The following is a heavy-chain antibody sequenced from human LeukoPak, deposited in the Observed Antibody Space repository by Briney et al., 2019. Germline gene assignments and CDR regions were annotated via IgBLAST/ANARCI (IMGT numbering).Heavy chain of an antibody. J-gene: IGHJ5*02. V-gene: IGHV4-4*09. Sequence: SETLSLTCTVSGGSISGYYWSWMRQPPGQGLEWIAYIHSNGYTNYNPSLKSRVTISINTSKNQFSLKVTSGTAADTAMYYCTKREGPMSGSYDYFDPWGQGTLVTVS. CDR3: TKREGPMSGSYDYFDP. CDR2: IHSNGYT. CDR1: GGSISGYY. D-gene: IGHD1-26*01.